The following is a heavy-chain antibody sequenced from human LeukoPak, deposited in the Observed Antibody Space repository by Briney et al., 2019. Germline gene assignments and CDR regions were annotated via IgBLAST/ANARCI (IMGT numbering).Heavy chain of an antibody. D-gene: IGHD3-22*01. J-gene: IGHJ4*02. V-gene: IGHV1-69*06. CDR3: ARGRLNYNSGGYYENPHLDY. Sequence: SVKVSCKASGGTFNTYAISWVRQAPGQGLEWMGGIIPAVATGNYAQKFQGRVTITADKSTSTAYMELSSLRSEDTAVYYCARGRLNYNSGGYYENPHLDYWGQGTLVTVSS. CDR1: GGTFNTYA. CDR2: IIPAVATG.